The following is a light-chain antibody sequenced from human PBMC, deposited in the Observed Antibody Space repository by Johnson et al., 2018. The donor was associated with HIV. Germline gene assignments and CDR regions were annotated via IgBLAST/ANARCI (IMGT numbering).Light chain of an antibody. CDR2: ENN. Sequence: QSVLTQPPSVSAAPGQKVTISCSGSSSNIGNNYVSWYQQLPGTAPKLLIYENNKRPSGIPDRFSGSKSGTSATLGITGLQTGDEAEYYCGAWDNSLSGTSYVFGTVTKVTVL. J-gene: IGLJ1*01. V-gene: IGLV1-51*02. CDR1: SSNIGNNY. CDR3: GAWDNSLSGTSYV.